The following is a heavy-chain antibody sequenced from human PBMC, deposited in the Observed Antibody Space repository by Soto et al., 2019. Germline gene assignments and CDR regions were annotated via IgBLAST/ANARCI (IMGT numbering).Heavy chain of an antibody. J-gene: IGHJ6*02. Sequence: QVQLVQSGAEVKKPGASVKVSCKASGYTFTSYGISWVRQAPGQGLEWVRWISAYNGNTNYAQKLQGRVTMTTDTSTSTAYMELRSLRYDDTAVYYCARDRDFDWFRYYYYGMDVWGQGTTVTVSS. D-gene: IGHD3-9*01. CDR1: GYTFTSYG. CDR3: ARDRDFDWFRYYYYGMDV. V-gene: IGHV1-18*01. CDR2: ISAYNGNT.